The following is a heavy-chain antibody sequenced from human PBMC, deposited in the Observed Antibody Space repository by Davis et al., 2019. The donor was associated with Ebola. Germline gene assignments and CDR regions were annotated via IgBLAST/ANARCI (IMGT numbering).Heavy chain of an antibody. Sequence: PGGSLRLSCAASGSTISGHSMSWVRQAPGKGLQWVSSISTTSNTIYYADSVKGRFTISRDNAKNSLYLQMNSLRGEDTAVYYCARESPMSRGTTGDWFDPWGQGTLVTVSS. J-gene: IGHJ5*02. CDR3: ARESPMSRGTTGDWFDP. D-gene: IGHD3-16*01. CDR2: ISTTSNTI. V-gene: IGHV3-21*01. CDR1: GSTISGHS.